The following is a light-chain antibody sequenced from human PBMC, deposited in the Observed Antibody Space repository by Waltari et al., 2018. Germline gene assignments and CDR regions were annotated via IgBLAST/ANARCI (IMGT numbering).Light chain of an antibody. V-gene: IGKV1-12*01. CDR1: QGISNW. J-gene: IGKJ1*01. CDR3: QQGNSFPPT. Sequence: DIQMTQSPSSVSASVGDRVTITCRASQGISNWLAWYQQKPGKAPKLLIYAASILQTGGPSRFSGSGSGTDFTLTISNLQPEDFATDFCQQGNSFPPTFGHGTKVEVK. CDR2: AAS.